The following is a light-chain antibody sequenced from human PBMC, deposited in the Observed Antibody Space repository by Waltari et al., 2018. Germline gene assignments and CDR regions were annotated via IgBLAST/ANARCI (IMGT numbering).Light chain of an antibody. CDR1: RSDVGGYNC. V-gene: IGLV2-8*01. Sequence: QSALTQPPSASGSPGQSVPISCTGTRSDVGGYNCVSWSQPHPGKAPKHMIYEVTQRPAGAPCRFAGTKSSKTAYLTVCGLQAEDEADYHCSSDASSNSVVFGGGTKLTVL. CDR3: SSDASSNSVV. CDR2: EVT. J-gene: IGLJ2*01.